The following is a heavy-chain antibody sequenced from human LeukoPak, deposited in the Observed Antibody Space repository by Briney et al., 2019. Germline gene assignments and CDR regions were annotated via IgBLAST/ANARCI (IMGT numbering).Heavy chain of an antibody. V-gene: IGHV3-74*01. CDR3: ARVDTAMGWAFDI. CDR1: GFAFSSYW. J-gene: IGHJ3*02. CDR2: INSDGRST. Sequence: GGSLRLSCAASGFAFSSYWMHWVRQAPGKGLVWVSRINSDGRSTSYADSVKGRFTISRDNAKNTLYLQMNSLRAEDTAVYYCARVDTAMGWAFDIWGQGTMVTVSS. D-gene: IGHD5-18*01.